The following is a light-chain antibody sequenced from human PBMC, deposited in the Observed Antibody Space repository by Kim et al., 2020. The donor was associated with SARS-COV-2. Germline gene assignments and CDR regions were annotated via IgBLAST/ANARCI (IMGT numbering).Light chain of an antibody. CDR2: DAT. CDR1: QTINNR. CDR3: QQSNDWPPLT. Sequence: QGERATLSCRASQTINNRLVWYQQKPGQAPRLHIYDATTRATGVPARFIGSGSETDFTLTISSLQSEDFAVYYCQQSNDWPPLTFGQGTKVDIK. V-gene: IGKV3-15*01. J-gene: IGKJ1*01.